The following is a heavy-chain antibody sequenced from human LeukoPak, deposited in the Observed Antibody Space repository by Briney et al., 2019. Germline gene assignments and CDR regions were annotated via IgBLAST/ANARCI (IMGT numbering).Heavy chain of an antibody. Sequence: SETLSLTCTVAGGSIISYYRSWIRQPPGMGLEWIGYIYYSGSTNYNPSLKSRVTISVDTSKNQFSLKLSSVTAADTAVYYCARQPPRLLDYMDVWGKGTTVTVSS. J-gene: IGHJ6*03. CDR3: ARQPPRLLDYMDV. V-gene: IGHV4-59*08. CDR1: GGSIISYY. D-gene: IGHD2/OR15-2a*01. CDR2: IYYSGST.